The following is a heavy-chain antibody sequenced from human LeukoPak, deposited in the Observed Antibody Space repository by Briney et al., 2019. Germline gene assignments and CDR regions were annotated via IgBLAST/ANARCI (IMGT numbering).Heavy chain of an antibody. V-gene: IGHV4-39*01. CDR3: ANLGPQWLGDFDY. D-gene: IGHD6-19*01. J-gene: IGHJ4*02. Sequence: SETLSLTCTVSGGSISSSSYYWGWIRQPPGKGLEWIGSTYYSGSTYYNPPLKSRVTISVDTSKNQFSLKLSSVTAADTAVYYCANLGPQWLGDFDYWGQGTLVTVSS. CDR1: GGSISSSSYY. CDR2: TYYSGST.